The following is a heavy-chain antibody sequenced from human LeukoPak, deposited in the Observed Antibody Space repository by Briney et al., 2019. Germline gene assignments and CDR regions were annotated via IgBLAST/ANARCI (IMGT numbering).Heavy chain of an antibody. V-gene: IGHV1-2*02. CDR2: INPENGGT. D-gene: IGHD2-2*01. J-gene: IGHJ5*02. CDR1: GYTFTDYS. Sequence: ASVKVSCKASGYTFTDYSIHWVRQAPGQGLEWMGGINPENGGTNYAQKFQGRVTMTRDTSTSTAYMELSRLRSDDTAVFYCARDPWGGDIVVIPAAIHDPWGQGTLVTVSS. CDR3: ARDPWGGDIVVIPAAIHDP.